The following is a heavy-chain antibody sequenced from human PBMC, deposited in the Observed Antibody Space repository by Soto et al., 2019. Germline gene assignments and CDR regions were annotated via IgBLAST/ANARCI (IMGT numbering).Heavy chain of an antibody. V-gene: IGHV1-69*13. CDR1: GGTFSSYA. CDR3: ARDTRYHYGSGSRDYYYGMDV. D-gene: IGHD3-10*01. CDR2: IIPIFGTA. Sequence: SVKVSCKASGGTFSSYAISWVRQAPGQGLEWMGGIIPIFGTANYAQKFQGRVTITADESTSTAYMELSSLRSEDTAVYYCARDTRYHYGSGSRDYYYGMDVWGQGTTVTVSS. J-gene: IGHJ6*02.